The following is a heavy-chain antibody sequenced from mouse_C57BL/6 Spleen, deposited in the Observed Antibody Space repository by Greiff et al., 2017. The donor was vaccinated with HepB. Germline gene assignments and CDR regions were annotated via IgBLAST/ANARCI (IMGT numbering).Heavy chain of an antibody. J-gene: IGHJ3*01. CDR2: ISSGSSTI. CDR3: ARGVYGSRDWFAY. V-gene: IGHV5-17*01. D-gene: IGHD1-1*01. Sequence: EVMLVESGGGLVKPGGSLKLSCAASGFTFSDYGMHWVRQAPEKGLEWVAYISSGSSTIYYADTVKGRFTISRDNAKNTLFLQMTSLRSEDTAMYYCARGVYGSRDWFAYWGQGTLVTVSA. CDR1: GFTFSDYG.